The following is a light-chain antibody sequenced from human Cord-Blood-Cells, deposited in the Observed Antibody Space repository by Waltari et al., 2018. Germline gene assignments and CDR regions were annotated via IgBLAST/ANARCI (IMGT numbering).Light chain of an antibody. CDR2: QES. CDR1: KSGDKY. J-gene: IGLJ2*01. Sequence: SYELTQPPSVSVSPGQTARITCSGDKSGDKYACWYQQKPGQSPVLVIYQESKRPSGIPERFSGSNSGNTATLTISGTQAMDEADYYCQAWDSSTAVFGGGTKLTVL. CDR3: QAWDSSTAV. V-gene: IGLV3-1*01.